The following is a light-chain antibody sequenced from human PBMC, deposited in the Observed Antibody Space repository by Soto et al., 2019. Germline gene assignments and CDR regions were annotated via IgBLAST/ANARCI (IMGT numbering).Light chain of an antibody. J-gene: IGLJ1*01. V-gene: IGLV1-40*01. CDR2: GNN. CDR1: DSNIGAGFD. CDR3: QSYDSSLSGLYV. Sequence: QSVLAQPPSVSGAPGQRVAISCTGSDSNIGAGFDVHWYQQLPGTAPRLLIHGNNKRPSGVPDRFSGSKSATSASLAITGLQAEDEAEYYCQSYDSSLSGLYVFGTGTKLTVL.